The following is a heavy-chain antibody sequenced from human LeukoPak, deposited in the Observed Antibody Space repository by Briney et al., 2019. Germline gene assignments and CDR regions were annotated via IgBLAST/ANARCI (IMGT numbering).Heavy chain of an antibody. V-gene: IGHV3-21*01. D-gene: IGHD2-21*02. J-gene: IGHJ5*02. Sequence: KPGGSLRLSCAASGFTFSSYGMNWVRQAPGRGLEWVSSISSGSTYIYYAGSVKGRFTISRDNGKNSLYLQMNSLRAEDTAVYYCARDKLAYCGGDCYPDAWGQGTLVTVSS. CDR1: GFTFSSYG. CDR2: ISSGSTYI. CDR3: ARDKLAYCGGDCYPDA.